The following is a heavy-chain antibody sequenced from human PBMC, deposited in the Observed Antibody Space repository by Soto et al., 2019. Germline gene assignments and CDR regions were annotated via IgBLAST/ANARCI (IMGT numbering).Heavy chain of an antibody. CDR1: GGSISSYY. J-gene: IGHJ5*02. D-gene: IGHD3-3*01. CDR2: IYYSGST. V-gene: IGHV4-59*01. CDR3: ARDGTYYDFWSGYYIGNWFDP. Sequence: SETLSLTCTVSGGSISSYYWSWIRQPPGKGLEWIGYIYYSGSTNYNPSLKSRVTISVDTSKNQFSLKLSSVTAADTAVYYCARDGTYYDFWSGYYIGNWFDPWGQGTLVTVSS.